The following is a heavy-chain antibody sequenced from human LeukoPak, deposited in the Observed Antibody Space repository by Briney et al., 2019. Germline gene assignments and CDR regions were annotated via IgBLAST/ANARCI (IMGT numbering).Heavy chain of an antibody. CDR2: INHSGST. CDR3: AAVAAPLWYYYGMDV. J-gene: IGHJ6*02. CDR1: GGSFSGYY. Sequence: PSETLSLTCAVYGGSFSGYYWSWIRQPPGKGLEWIGEINHSGSTNYNPSLKSRVTISVDTSKHQFSLTLSSVTAADTAVYYCAAVAAPLWYYYGMDVWGQGTTVTVSS. D-gene: IGHD6-6*01. V-gene: IGHV4-34*01.